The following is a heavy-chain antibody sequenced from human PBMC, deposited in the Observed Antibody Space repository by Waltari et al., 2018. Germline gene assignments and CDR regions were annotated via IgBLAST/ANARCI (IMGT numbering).Heavy chain of an antibody. CDR3: ARDLFLPSWSGFIDGFDI. Sequence: QVQLQESGPGLVKPSETLSLTCSVSGGSINTFLWNWIRQPAGKGLEWIGRVSASAKTNYSPSIKSGVTMSVDTSKNQFTLKLSSVTAADTAVYYCARDLFLPSWSGFIDGFDIWGRGTVVTVSA. J-gene: IGHJ3*02. CDR2: VSASAKT. CDR1: GGSINTFL. V-gene: IGHV4-4*07. D-gene: IGHD3-3*01.